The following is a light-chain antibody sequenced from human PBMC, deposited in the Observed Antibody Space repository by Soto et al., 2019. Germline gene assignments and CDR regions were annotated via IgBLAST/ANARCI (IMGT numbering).Light chain of an antibody. Sequence: EIVMTQSPATLSVSPGERATLSCRASQSVSSNLAWYQQKPGQAPRLLIYGASTRATGIPARFSGSGSGTEFTLTINSLQPEDFATYYCQQSYGTPLTFGGGTKIEIK. CDR3: QQSYGTPLT. CDR1: QSVSSN. CDR2: GAS. V-gene: IGKV3-15*01. J-gene: IGKJ4*01.